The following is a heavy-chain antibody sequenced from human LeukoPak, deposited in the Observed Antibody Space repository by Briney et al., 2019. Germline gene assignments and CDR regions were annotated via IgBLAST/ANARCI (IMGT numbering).Heavy chain of an antibody. CDR1: GFTFSSYS. CDR2: ISSSSSTI. V-gene: IGHV3-48*01. J-gene: IGHJ5*02. D-gene: IGHD3-10*01. Sequence: GGSLRLSCAASGFTFSSYSMNWVRQAPGKGLEWVSYISSSSSTIYYADSVKGRFTISRGNAKNSLYLQMNSLRAEDTAVYYCARDPYYYGSGSYHNWFDPWGQGTLVTVSS. CDR3: ARDPYYYGSGSYHNWFDP.